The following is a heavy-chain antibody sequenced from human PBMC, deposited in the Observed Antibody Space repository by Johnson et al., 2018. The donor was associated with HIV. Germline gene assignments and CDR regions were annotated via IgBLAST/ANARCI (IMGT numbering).Heavy chain of an antibody. V-gene: IGHV3-23*04. CDR2: ISGSGGST. CDR3: AKEVAYCGGDCYSGAFDI. Sequence: VQLVESGGGVVQPGRSLRLSCAASGFTFSSYAMSWVRQAPGKGLEWVSAISGSGGSTYYADSVKGRFTISRDNSKNTLYLQMNSLRAEDTAVYYCAKEVAYCGGDCYSGAFDIWGQGTMVTVSS. J-gene: IGHJ3*02. CDR1: GFTFSSYA. D-gene: IGHD2-21*01.